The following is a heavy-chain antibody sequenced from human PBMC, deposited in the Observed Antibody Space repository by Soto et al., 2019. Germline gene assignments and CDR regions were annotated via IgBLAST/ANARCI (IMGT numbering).Heavy chain of an antibody. CDR2: IYYSGST. D-gene: IGHD6-19*01. J-gene: IGHJ4*02. Sequence: ETLSLTCTVSGGSISSSSYYWGWIRQPPGKGLEWIGSIYYSGSTYYNPSLKSRVTISVDTSKNQFSLKLSSVTAADTAVYYCARSIAVAGFYFDYWGQGTLVTVSS. V-gene: IGHV4-39*01. CDR3: ARSIAVAGFYFDY. CDR1: GGSISSSSYY.